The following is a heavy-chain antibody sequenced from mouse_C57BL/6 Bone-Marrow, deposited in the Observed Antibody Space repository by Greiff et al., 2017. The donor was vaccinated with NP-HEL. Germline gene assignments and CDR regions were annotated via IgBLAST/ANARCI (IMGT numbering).Heavy chain of an antibody. V-gene: IGHV1-72*01. J-gene: IGHJ4*01. CDR3: ARGGDITTVVVRDYAMWD. CDR1: GYTFTSYW. Sequence: QVQLQQPGAELVKPGASVKLSCKASGYTFTSYWMHWVKQRPGRGLEWIGRIDPNSGGTKYNEKFKSKATLTVDKPSSTAYMQLSRLTSEDSAVYYCARGGDITTVVVRDYAMWDRGQGASVTASS. D-gene: IGHD1-1*01. CDR2: IDPNSGGT.